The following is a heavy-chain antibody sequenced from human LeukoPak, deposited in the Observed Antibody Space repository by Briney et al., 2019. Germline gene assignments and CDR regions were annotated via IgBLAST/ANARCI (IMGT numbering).Heavy chain of an antibody. D-gene: IGHD5/OR15-5a*01. Sequence: GCPRDSCADPRFTFTSTAMRCVRQAPGEGVERVSAISGSGGSIYYADSVKGRFTISRDNSKNTLYLQMNSLRAEDTAVYYCARDIYDSYGMDVWGQGTTVTVSS. J-gene: IGHJ6*02. CDR3: ARDIYDSYGMDV. CDR1: RFTFTSTA. CDR2: ISGSGGSI. V-gene: IGHV3-23*01.